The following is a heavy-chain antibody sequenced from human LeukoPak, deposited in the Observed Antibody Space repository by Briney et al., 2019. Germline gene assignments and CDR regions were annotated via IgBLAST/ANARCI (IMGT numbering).Heavy chain of an antibody. CDR2: IYYSGST. D-gene: IGHD3-10*01. CDR3: ASITMVRGVAHFDY. J-gene: IGHJ4*02. CDR1: GGSISSYY. Sequence: SETLSLTCTVSGGSISSYYWSWIRQPPGKGLEWIGYIYYSGSTNYNPSLKSRVTISVDTSKNQFSLKLSSVTAADTAVYYCASITMVRGVAHFDYWGQGTLVTVSS. V-gene: IGHV4-59*08.